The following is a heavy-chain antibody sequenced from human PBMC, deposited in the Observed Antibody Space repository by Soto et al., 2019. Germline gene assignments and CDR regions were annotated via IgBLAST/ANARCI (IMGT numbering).Heavy chain of an antibody. D-gene: IGHD3-22*01. Sequence: ASVKVSCKASGYTFTSYYMHWVRQAPGQGLEWMGIINPSGGSTSYAQKFQGRVTMTRDTSTSTVYMELSGLRSEDTAVYYCARDRHKYDSSGYYSLPSDYWGQGTLVTVSS. V-gene: IGHV1-46*01. J-gene: IGHJ4*02. CDR1: GYTFTSYY. CDR2: INPSGGST. CDR3: ARDRHKYDSSGYYSLPSDY.